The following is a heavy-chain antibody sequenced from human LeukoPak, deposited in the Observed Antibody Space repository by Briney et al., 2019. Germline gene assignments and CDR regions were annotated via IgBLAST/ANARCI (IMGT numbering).Heavy chain of an antibody. CDR2: TNSGGSSS. J-gene: IGHJ4*02. CDR3: AKQSYARSLGE. Sequence: GGSLRLSCATSGFPFSDFSMSWVRQAPGKGLEWISTTNSGGSSSDYAESVKGRFTISRDNSKNTLYLQMSSLRAEDTAMYYCAKQSYARSLGEGGPGTLVTVSS. D-gene: IGHD2-8*01. CDR1: GFPFSDFS. V-gene: IGHV3-23*01.